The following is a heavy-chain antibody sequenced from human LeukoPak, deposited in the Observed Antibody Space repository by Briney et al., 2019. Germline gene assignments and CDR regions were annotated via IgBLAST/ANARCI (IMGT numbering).Heavy chain of an antibody. CDR3: ARDKAVGTGRAFDI. V-gene: IGHV3-21*01. CDR2: ISSSSSYI. Sequence: GGSLRLSCAASGFTFTSYSMNWVRQAPGKGLEWVSSISSSSSYIYYAGSVKGRFTISRDNAKNSLYLQMNSMRAEDTAVFYCARDKAVGTGRAFDIWGQGTMVTVSS. J-gene: IGHJ3*02. D-gene: IGHD5-18*01. CDR1: GFTFTSYS.